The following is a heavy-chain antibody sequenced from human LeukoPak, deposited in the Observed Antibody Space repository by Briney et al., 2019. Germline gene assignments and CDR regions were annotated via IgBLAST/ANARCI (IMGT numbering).Heavy chain of an antibody. D-gene: IGHD2-2*01. V-gene: IGHV1-69*13. J-gene: IGHJ5*02. CDR2: ITPIFGTA. CDR3: AREAYCSSTSCYDVVYNWFDP. Sequence: SVKVSCKASGGTFSSYAISWVRQAPGQGLEWMGGITPIFGTANYAQKFQGGVTITADESTSTAYMELSSLRSEDTAVYYCAREAYCSSTSCYDVVYNWFDPWGQGTLVTVSS. CDR1: GGTFSSYA.